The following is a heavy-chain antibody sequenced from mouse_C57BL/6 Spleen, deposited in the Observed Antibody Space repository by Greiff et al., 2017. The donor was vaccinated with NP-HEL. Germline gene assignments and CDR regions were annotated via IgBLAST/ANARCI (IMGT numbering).Heavy chain of an antibody. V-gene: IGHV5-17*01. Sequence: EVQVVESGGGLVKPGGSLKLSCAASGFTFSDYGMHWVRQAPEKGLEWVAYISSGSSTIYYADTVKGRFTISRDNAKNTLFLQMTSLRSEDTAMYYCARGSRFDYLDYWGQGTTLTVSS. CDR3: ARGSRFDYLDY. J-gene: IGHJ2*01. CDR2: ISSGSSTI. CDR1: GFTFSDYG.